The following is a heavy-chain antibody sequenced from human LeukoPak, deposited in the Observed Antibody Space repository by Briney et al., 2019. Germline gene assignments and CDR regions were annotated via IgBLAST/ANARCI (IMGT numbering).Heavy chain of an antibody. CDR2: TYYMSKWKT. Sequence: SQTLSLTCAISGDCVSSNSAAWNWIRQSPSRGLEWLGRTYYMSKWKTEYAVSVGGRIVIDPDTSKNQFSLQLSSVTPEDTAVYYCARASHGSHWFDPWGQGTLVTVSS. J-gene: IGHJ5*02. D-gene: IGHD3-10*01. CDR3: ARASHGSHWFDP. CDR1: GDCVSSNSAA. V-gene: IGHV6-1*01.